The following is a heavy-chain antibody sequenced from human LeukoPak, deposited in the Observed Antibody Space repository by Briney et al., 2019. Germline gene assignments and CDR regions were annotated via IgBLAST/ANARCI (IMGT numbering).Heavy chain of an antibody. CDR1: GGSFSGYY. V-gene: IGHV4-34*01. CDR3: ARVILTVTTYYYYYYGMDV. Sequence: SETLSLTCAVYGGSFSGYYWSWIRQPPGKGLEWIGEINHSGSTNYNPSLKSRVTILVDTSKNQFSLKLSSVTAADTAVYYCARVILTVTTYYYYYYGMDVWGQGTTVTVSS. J-gene: IGHJ6*02. CDR2: INHSGST. D-gene: IGHD4-17*01.